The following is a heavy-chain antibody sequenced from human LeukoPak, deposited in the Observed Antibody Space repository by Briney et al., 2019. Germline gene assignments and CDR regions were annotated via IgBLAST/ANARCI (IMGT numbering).Heavy chain of an antibody. Sequence: GGSLRLSCAASGFTFSSYAMSWVRQAPGKGLEWVSAISGSGGSTYYADPVKGWFTISRDNSKNTLYLQMNSLRAEDTAVYYCAKDGCSGGSCHNDAFDIWGQGTMVTVSS. CDR2: ISGSGGST. V-gene: IGHV3-23*01. J-gene: IGHJ3*02. D-gene: IGHD2-15*01. CDR3: AKDGCSGGSCHNDAFDI. CDR1: GFTFSSYA.